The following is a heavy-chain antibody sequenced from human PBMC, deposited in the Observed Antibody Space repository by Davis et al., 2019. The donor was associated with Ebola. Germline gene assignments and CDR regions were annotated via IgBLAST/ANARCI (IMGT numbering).Heavy chain of an antibody. D-gene: IGHD3-16*01. Sequence: GGSLRLSCAASGFTVSSNYMSWVRQAPGKGLECVSVIYSGGSTYYADSVKGRFTISRDNAKNTLYLQMNSLRAEDTAVYYCARMSGLDWFDPWGQGTLVTVSS. J-gene: IGHJ5*02. CDR3: ARMSGLDWFDP. CDR1: GFTVSSNY. V-gene: IGHV3-66*01. CDR2: IYSGGST.